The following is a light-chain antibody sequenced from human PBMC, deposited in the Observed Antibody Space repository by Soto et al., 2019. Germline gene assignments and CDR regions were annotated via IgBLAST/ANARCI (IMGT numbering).Light chain of an antibody. V-gene: IGLV2-14*01. J-gene: IGLJ1*01. CDR2: EVS. CDR3: ISYTSDDVRYV. Sequence: QSALTQPASVSGTPGQSITISCTGSNSDVGIYDFVSWYQHHPGRAPKVIVSEVSHRPSGVSNRFSGSKSGNTASLTISGLQSEDEADYYCISYTSDDVRYVFGTGTKLTVL. CDR1: NSDVGIYDF.